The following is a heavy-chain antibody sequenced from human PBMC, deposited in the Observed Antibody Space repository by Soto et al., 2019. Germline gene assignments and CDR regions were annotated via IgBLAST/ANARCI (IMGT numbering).Heavy chain of an antibody. CDR2: IDPSDSYT. Sequence: HGESLKISCKGSGYSFTSYWISWGRQMPGKGLEWMGRIDPSDSYTNYSPSFQGHVTISADKSISTAYLQWSSLKASDTAMYYRAIVPAAIVVLGCFDPWGQGTLVTVSS. J-gene: IGHJ5*02. D-gene: IGHD2-2*01. CDR1: GYSFTSYW. CDR3: AIVPAAIVVLGCFDP. V-gene: IGHV5-10-1*01.